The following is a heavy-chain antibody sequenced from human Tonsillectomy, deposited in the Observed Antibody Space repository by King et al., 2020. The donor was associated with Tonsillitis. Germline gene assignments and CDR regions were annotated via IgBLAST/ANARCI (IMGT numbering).Heavy chain of an antibody. CDR3: ARVSGDYGILAGFDY. J-gene: IGHJ4*02. CDR1: GYTFTSHG. V-gene: IGHV1-18*04. Sequence: QLVQSGAEVKKPGASVKVSCKASGYTFTSHGISWVRQAPGQGLEWMGWISTYNGNTNYAQKFQGKVTMTTDTSTSTAYMELRSLRSDDTAVYYCARVSGDYGILAGFDYWGQGTLVTGSS. D-gene: IGHD3-9*01. CDR2: ISTYNGNT.